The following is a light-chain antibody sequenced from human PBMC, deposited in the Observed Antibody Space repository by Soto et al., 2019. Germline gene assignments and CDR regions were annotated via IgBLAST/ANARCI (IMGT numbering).Light chain of an antibody. J-gene: IGKJ2*01. V-gene: IGKV3-15*01. CDR3: EHHHNWPYT. CDR1: QGISRN. CDR2: AAS. Sequence: EIVMTQSPATLSVSPGERVTLSCRASQGISRNLAWYQQKPGQASRLLTYAASIRPTGIPASFSGSGSGTDFTLTNSSLHSEDFAVYYCEHHHNWPYTFGQGTKLEI.